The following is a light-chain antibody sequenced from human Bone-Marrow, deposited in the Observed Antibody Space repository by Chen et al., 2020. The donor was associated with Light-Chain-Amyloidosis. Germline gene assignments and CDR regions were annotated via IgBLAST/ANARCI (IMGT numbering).Light chain of an antibody. CDR3: QSADSSGTYEVI. CDR2: RDT. CDR1: DLPKKY. J-gene: IGLJ2*01. V-gene: IGLV3-25*03. Sequence: SYALTQPPSVSVSPGQTPRITCSGDDLPKKYAYWYQQKPGQAPVLVIHRDTERPSGNSERFSGSSSGTTATLTISGVQAEDEADYHCQSADSSGTYEVIFGGGTKLTVL.